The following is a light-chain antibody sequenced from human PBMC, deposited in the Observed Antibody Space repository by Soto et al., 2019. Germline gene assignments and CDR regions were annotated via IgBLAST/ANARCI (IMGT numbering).Light chain of an antibody. V-gene: IGKV1-5*03. CDR2: KAS. CDR3: QHSNSYPEA. CDR1: QTISSW. Sequence: IQMTQSPSTLSGSVGDRVTITCRASQTISSWLAWYQQKQGKAPKLLIYKASTLKSGVPSRFSGSGSGTEGTLTISSLKTDDVATYYCQHSNSYPEAFGQGTKVDIK. J-gene: IGKJ1*01.